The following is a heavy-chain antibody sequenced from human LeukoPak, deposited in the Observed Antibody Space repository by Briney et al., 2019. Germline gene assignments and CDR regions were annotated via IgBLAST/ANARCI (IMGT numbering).Heavy chain of an antibody. J-gene: IGHJ3*01. Sequence: PSQTLSLTCAVSGGSLSGYYWSWIRQSPGDWLEWMGDIHHDGRTKYKSSFKSRITIFLVSSKNEVSLRLSPVTPADTALYFCARDVVPRDYGDTLNAYDLWGQGTMVTVS. CDR2: IHHDGRT. V-gene: IGHV4-34*01. D-gene: IGHD4-17*01. CDR1: GGSLSGYY. CDR3: ARDVVPRDYGDTLNAYDL.